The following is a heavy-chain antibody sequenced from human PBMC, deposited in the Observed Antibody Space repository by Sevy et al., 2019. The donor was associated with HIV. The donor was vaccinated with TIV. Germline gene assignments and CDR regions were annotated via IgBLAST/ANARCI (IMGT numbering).Heavy chain of an antibody. CDR2: IWFDGSNT. J-gene: IGHJ4*02. V-gene: IGHV3-33*01. D-gene: IGHD4-17*01. CDR1: GFTFSTYG. Sequence: GGSLRLSCAASGFTFSTYGMHWVRQAPGKGLEWVALIWFDGSNTYYADTVKGRLTISRDIAKNTLHFQMNSLRAEDTAVYYCARDLEFYDYGDYGPAYMPDYWGQGTLVTVSS. CDR3: ARDLEFYDYGDYGPAYMPDY.